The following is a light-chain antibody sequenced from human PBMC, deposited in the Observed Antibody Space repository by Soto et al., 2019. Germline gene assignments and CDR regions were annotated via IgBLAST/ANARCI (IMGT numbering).Light chain of an antibody. V-gene: IGKV1-39*01. Sequence: DVQMTQSPSSLSTSIGDRVTITCRTSQSISKYLNWFQQKPGQAPRLLIYAVSNLQGGVPSRFSASGSGTDFTPTISSLQPEDAATYYCQQSYSTPGTFGQGTKVEVK. CDR1: QSISKY. CDR3: QQSYSTPGT. J-gene: IGKJ1*01. CDR2: AVS.